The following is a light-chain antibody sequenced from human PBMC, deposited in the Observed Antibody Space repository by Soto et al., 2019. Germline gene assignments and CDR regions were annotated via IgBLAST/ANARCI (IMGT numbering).Light chain of an antibody. J-gene: IGKJ1*01. V-gene: IGKV3D-20*02. CDR1: QSVSSSS. CDR3: QQYRT. Sequence: EIVMTQSPATLSVSPGERATLSCRASQSVSSSSLAWYQQNPGQAPRLLIYEVSSRATGIPDRFSGSGSGTDFTLTISRLEPEDFAVYYCQQYRTFGQGTKV. CDR2: EVS.